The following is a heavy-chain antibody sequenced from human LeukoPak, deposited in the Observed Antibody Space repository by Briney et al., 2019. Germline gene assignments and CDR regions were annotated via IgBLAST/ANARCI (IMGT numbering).Heavy chain of an antibody. Sequence: GGSLRLSCAASGFTFSSYWMSWVRQAPGKGLEWVANIKQDGSEKYYVDSVKGRFTISRDNAKNSLYLQMNSLRAEDTAVYYCARDQGSSTSCYDYWGQGTLVTVTS. CDR1: GFTFSSYW. J-gene: IGHJ4*02. CDR3: ARDQGSSTSCYDY. V-gene: IGHV3-7*01. D-gene: IGHD2-2*01. CDR2: IKQDGSEK.